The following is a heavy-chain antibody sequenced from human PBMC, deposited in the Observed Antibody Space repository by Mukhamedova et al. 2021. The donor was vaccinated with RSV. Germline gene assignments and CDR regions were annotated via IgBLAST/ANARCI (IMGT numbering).Heavy chain of an antibody. V-gene: IGHV3-23*01. D-gene: IGHD3-3*01. J-gene: IGHJ4*02. Sequence: VKGRFTISRDNSKNTLYLHMNSLRGEDTALYYCAKDGFFDWGQGTLVTVSS. CDR3: AKDGFFD.